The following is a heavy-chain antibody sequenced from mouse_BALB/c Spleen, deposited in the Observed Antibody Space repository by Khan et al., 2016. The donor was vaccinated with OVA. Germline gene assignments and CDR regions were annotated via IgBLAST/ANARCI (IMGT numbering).Heavy chain of an antibody. CDR2: INPTSGYT. Sequence: QVQLKESGAELAKPGASVKMSCKASGYTFTTYWMHWVKQRPGQGLEWIGYINPTSGYTAYNEKFKDRATLSADKSSSTAYMQLSSLTSEASAVYYCTRDRIDYWGQGTTLTVSS. CDR3: TRDRIDY. J-gene: IGHJ2*01. V-gene: IGHV1-7*01. CDR1: GYTFTTYW.